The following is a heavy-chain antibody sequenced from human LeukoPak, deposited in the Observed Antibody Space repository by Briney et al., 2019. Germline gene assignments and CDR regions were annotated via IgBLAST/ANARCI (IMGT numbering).Heavy chain of an antibody. Sequence: SSETLSLTCAVYGGSFSGYYWSWIRQPPGKGLEWIGEINHSGSTNYNPSLKGRVTISVDTSKNQFSLKLSSVTAADTAVYYCARGRRVRAYFDYWGQGTLVTVSS. D-gene: IGHD4-17*01. CDR3: ARGRRVRAYFDY. J-gene: IGHJ4*02. V-gene: IGHV4-34*01. CDR1: GGSFSGYY. CDR2: INHSGST.